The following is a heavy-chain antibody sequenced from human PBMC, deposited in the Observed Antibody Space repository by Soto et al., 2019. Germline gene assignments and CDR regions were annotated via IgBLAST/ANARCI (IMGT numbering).Heavy chain of an antibody. V-gene: IGHV4-4*02. D-gene: IGHD1-1*01. Sequence: QVQLQESGPGLVKPSGTLSLTCAVSGDSITSSNWWSLVRPAPGKGLEWIGEIYHSGATPYNPSLKSRATISVDPSNNHFSLKLTSVTAADTAVYFCARELGTGTDHWGRGTLVTVAS. CDR1: GDSITSSNW. CDR3: ARELGTGTDH. J-gene: IGHJ5*02. CDR2: IYHSGAT.